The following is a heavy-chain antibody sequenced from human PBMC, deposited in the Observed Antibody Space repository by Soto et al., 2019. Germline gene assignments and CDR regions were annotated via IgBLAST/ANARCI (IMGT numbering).Heavy chain of an antibody. Sequence: GASVKVSCKASGGTFSSYAISWVRQAPGQGLEWIGGIIPIFGTANYAQKFQGRVTITADESTSTAYMELSSLRSEDTAVYYCAREFPSSRNAFDIWGQGTMVTVSS. CDR3: AREFPSSRNAFDI. V-gene: IGHV1-69*13. CDR2: IIPIFGTA. J-gene: IGHJ3*02. CDR1: GGTFSSYA.